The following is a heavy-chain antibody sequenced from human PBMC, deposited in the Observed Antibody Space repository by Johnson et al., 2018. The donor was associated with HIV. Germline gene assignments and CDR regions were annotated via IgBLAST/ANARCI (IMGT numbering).Heavy chain of an antibody. V-gene: IGHV3-30*02. CDR1: GFSFGSYG. J-gene: IGHJ3*02. CDR2: IRYDGTKK. D-gene: IGHD3-22*01. Sequence: QMQLVESGGGVVQPGGSLRLSCAASGFSFGSYGMHWVRQAPGKGLEWVAFIRYDGTKKYYADSVKGRFTISRDNSNNMLYLQMDSLRAEDTAAYYCAKADDLEDTSGYLSAFDIWGQGTMVTVSS. CDR3: AKADDLEDTSGYLSAFDI.